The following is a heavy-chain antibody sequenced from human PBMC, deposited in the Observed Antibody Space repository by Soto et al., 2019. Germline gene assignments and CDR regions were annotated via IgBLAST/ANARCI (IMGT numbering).Heavy chain of an antibody. Sequence: GASVKVSCKASGYAFTSYGISWVRPAPGQGLEWMGWMSAYTGNTNSAQELQGGVTMTTDASTSTAYMELRSLRSDDTAVYYCASYDYYGSGSYCRPSQVLDYWAQGTLVPVSS. CDR2: MSAYTGNT. D-gene: IGHD3-10*01. CDR3: ASYDYYGSGSYCRPSQVLDY. J-gene: IGHJ4*02. CDR1: GYAFTSYG. V-gene: IGHV1-18*04.